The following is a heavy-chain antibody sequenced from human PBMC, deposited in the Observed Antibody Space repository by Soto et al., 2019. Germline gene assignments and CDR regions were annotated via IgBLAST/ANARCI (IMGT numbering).Heavy chain of an antibody. Sequence: TLSLTCTVSGGSISSGGYYWSWIRQHPGKGLEWIGYIYYSGSTYYNPSLKSRVTISVDTSKNQFSLKLSSVTAADTAVYYCARGEEHYYDSSGYSFDYWGQGTLVTVSS. J-gene: IGHJ4*02. D-gene: IGHD3-22*01. V-gene: IGHV4-31*03. CDR1: GGSISSGGYY. CDR3: ARGEEHYYDSSGYSFDY. CDR2: IYYSGST.